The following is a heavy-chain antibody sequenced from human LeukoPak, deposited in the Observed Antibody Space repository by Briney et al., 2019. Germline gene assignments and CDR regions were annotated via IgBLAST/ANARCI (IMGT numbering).Heavy chain of an antibody. D-gene: IGHD2-21*02. Sequence: GESLKISCKGSGYSFTSYWIGWVRQMPGKGLEWMGIIYPGDSDTRYSPSFQGQVTISADKSISTAYLQWSSLKASDTAMYYCATRTDCGGDCYDAFDIWGQGTMVTVSS. CDR2: IYPGDSDT. CDR1: GYSFTSYW. J-gene: IGHJ3*02. CDR3: ATRTDCGGDCYDAFDI. V-gene: IGHV5-51*01.